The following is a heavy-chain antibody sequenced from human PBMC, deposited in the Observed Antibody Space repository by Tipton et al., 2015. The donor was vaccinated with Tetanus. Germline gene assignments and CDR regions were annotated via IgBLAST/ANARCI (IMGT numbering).Heavy chain of an antibody. D-gene: IGHD4-17*01. J-gene: IGHJ4*02. CDR3: ARDAGGPYGDYATFDY. Sequence: SLRLSCTASGFTFSRNPMSWVRQAPGRGLEWVSAISGSGDSTYYADSVKGRFTISRDNSKNTLYLQMNSLRAEDTAVYYCARDAGGPYGDYATFDYWGQGTLVTVSS. CDR1: GFTFSRNP. CDR2: ISGSGDST. V-gene: IGHV3-23*01.